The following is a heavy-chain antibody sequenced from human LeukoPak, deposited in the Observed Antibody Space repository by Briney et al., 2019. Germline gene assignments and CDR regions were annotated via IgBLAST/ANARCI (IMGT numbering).Heavy chain of an antibody. CDR1: GGSVSDGYYY. V-gene: IGHV4-61*01. Sequence: SETLSLTCTVSGGSVSDGYYYWNWIRQPPGKGLEWIGYIFHSGSINNNPSLKSRVTISVDTSKNQFSLKLTSVTAADTAVYYCARALQPTSYGDYGKRYFDLWGRGTLVTVSS. CDR3: ARALQPTSYGDYGKRYFDL. D-gene: IGHD4-17*01. J-gene: IGHJ2*01. CDR2: IFHSGSI.